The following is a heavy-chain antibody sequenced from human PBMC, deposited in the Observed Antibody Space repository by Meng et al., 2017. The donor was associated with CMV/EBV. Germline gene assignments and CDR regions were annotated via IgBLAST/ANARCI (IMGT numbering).Heavy chain of an antibody. J-gene: IGHJ6*02. CDR1: GFTFSNAW. D-gene: IGHD3-3*01. CDR3: VRDAYDFWSTSHGMDV. CDR2: INDDGSKT. V-gene: IGHV3-74*03. Sequence: GESLKISCAASGFTFSNAWMSWVRQAPGKGLEWVGRINDDGSKTTYADSVRGRLTISRDNAKNTLYLQMNSLRAEDTAVYYCVRDAYDFWSTSHGMDVWGQGTTVTVSS.